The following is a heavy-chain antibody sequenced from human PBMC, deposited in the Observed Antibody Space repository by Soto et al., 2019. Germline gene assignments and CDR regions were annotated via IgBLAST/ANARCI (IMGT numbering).Heavy chain of an antibody. D-gene: IGHD3-22*01. CDR1: GDSINNDDHF. J-gene: IGHJ4*02. CDR3: MTTNGAYSYDSSY. V-gene: IGHV4-30-4*08. Sequence: QVQLQESGPGLVKPSQTLSLTCTVSGDSINNDDHFWTWIRQRPGQGLEWIGYIFYSGATYYNPSLKARVTISIDKSRKFFSLDLSSGTAADTAVYYWMTTNGAYSYDSSYWGQGTLVTVSS. CDR2: IFYSGAT.